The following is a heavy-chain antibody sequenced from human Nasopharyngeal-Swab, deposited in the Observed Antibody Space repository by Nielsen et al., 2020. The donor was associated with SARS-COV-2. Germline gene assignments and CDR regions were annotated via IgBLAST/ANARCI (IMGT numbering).Heavy chain of an antibody. V-gene: IGHV3-7*01. J-gene: IGHJ4*02. Sequence: GESLKISCAASGFTFSPYWMTWVRQASGKGLEWVANVKQDGTEKYFVDSVKGRFTISRDNAKNSLYLHMNSLRAEDTAVYYCARDEILDYWGQGTLVTVSS. CDR2: VKQDGTEK. CDR3: ARDEILDY. CDR1: GFTFSPYW. D-gene: IGHD2/OR15-2a*01.